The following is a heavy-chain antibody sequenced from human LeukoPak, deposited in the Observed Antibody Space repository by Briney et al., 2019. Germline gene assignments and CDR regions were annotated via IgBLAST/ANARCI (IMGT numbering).Heavy chain of an antibody. CDR1: GYTLSELS. Sequence: ASVKVSCKVSGYTLSELSMHWVRQAPGKGVEWMGGFDLEDDETIYAQKFQGRVTMTEDTSTDTAYMELSSLGSEDTAMYYCARVVGGYTYGNFDYWGQGTLVTVSS. J-gene: IGHJ4*02. CDR2: FDLEDDET. CDR3: ARVVGGYTYGNFDY. D-gene: IGHD5-18*01. V-gene: IGHV1-24*01.